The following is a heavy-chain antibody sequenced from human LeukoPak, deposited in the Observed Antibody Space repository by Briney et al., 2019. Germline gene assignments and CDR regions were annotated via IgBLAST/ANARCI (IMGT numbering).Heavy chain of an antibody. V-gene: IGHV3-23*01. CDR2: ISGSAIST. Sequence: GGSLRLSCAASGFTFSSYAMSWIRQAPEKGLEWVSSISGSAISTYYADSVKGRFTISRDNSRNTLYLQMNSLRAEDTALFYCAKGDNNILTGYYNSFDSWGQGTLVTVSS. D-gene: IGHD3-9*01. CDR3: AKGDNNILTGYYNSFDS. CDR1: GFTFSSYA. J-gene: IGHJ4*02.